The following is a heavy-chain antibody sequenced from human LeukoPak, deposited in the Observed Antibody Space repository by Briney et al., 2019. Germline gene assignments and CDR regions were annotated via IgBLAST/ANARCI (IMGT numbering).Heavy chain of an antibody. J-gene: IGHJ3*02. CDR3: ARASWDSLVSISDAFDI. CDR1: GYTFTSYA. D-gene: IGHD1-26*01. V-gene: IGHV1-3*03. Sequence: ASVKVSCKASGYTFTSYAMHWVRQAPGQRLEWMGWINAGNGNTKYSQEFQGRVTITRDTSASTAYMELSSLRSEDMAVYYCARASWDSLVSISDAFDIWGQGTMVTVSS. CDR2: INAGNGNT.